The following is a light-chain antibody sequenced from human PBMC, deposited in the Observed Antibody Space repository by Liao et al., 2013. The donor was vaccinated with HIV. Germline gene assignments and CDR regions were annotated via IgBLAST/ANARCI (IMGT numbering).Light chain of an antibody. CDR3: QVWDSSSDHRV. J-gene: IGLJ3*02. V-gene: IGLV3-21*02. CDR2: EDN. Sequence: SYELTQPPSVSVSPGQTARITCSGDALPKQYAYWYQQKPGQSPVLVIYEDNKRPSGIPERFSGSNSGNTATLTISRVEAGDEADYYCQVWDSSSDHRVFGGGTKLTVL. CDR1: ALPKQY.